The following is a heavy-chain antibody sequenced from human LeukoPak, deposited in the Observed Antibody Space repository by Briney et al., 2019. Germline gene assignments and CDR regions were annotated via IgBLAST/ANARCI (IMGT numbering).Heavy chain of an antibody. CDR3: ARAVEATLAGRWFDP. Sequence: SETLSLTCTVSGGSISSTNFCWGWIRQPPGKGLEWIGEINHSGSTNYNPSLKSRVTISVDTSKNQFSLKLSSVTAADTAVYYCARAVEATLAGRWFDPWGQGTLVTVSS. CDR1: GGSISSTNFC. V-gene: IGHV4-39*07. CDR2: INHSGST. D-gene: IGHD1-26*01. J-gene: IGHJ5*02.